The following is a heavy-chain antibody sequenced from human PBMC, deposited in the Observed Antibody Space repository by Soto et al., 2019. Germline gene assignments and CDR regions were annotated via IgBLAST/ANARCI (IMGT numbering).Heavy chain of an antibody. J-gene: IGHJ4*02. Sequence: GGSLRLSCAASGFTFSSYTMNWVRQAPGKGLEWVSSISDGTDGAYDVDYATYYADSVRGRFTVSRDNSKSTLYLQMNSLRPEDTVVYYCAKEGISRLMDFDSWGQGTLVTVSS. V-gene: IGHV3-23*01. CDR1: GFTFSSYT. D-gene: IGHD2-8*01. CDR3: AKEGISRLMDFDS. CDR2: ISDGTDGAYDVDYAT.